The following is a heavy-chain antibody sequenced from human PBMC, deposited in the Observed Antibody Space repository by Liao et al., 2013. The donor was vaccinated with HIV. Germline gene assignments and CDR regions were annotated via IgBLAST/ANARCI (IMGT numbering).Heavy chain of an antibody. CDR1: GGSLSGYY. CDR2: IYYSGNT. CDR3: ARGSQILWFGESCSVFDY. D-gene: IGHD3-10*01. V-gene: IGHV4-34*01. J-gene: IGHJ4*02. Sequence: QVHLQQWGAGLLKPSETLSLTCAVYGGSLSGYYWSWIRQPPGKGLEWIGSIYYSGNTYYNPSLTSRVTVSVDTSKKHFSLKLSSVTAADTAVYYCARGSQILWFGESCSVFDYWGQGTLVTVSS.